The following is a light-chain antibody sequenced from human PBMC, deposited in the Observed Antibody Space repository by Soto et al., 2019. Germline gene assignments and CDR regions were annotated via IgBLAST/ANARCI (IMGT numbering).Light chain of an antibody. CDR3: QQYNNWLST. CDR1: QSVSIN. CDR2: GAS. Sequence: EIVMTQSPATLSVSPGERATLSCRASQSVSINLAWYQQKPGQAPRLLIYGASTRATGIPARFTGSGSGTDFPLTISSLQSEDFAVYYCQQYNNWLSTFGGGTKVEIK. J-gene: IGKJ4*01. V-gene: IGKV3-15*01.